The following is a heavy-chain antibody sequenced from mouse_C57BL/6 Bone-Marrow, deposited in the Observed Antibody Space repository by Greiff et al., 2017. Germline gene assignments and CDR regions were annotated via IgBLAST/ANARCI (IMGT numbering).Heavy chain of an antibody. J-gene: IGHJ3*01. Sequence: QVQLKQPGAELVMPGASVKLSCKASGYTFTSYWMHWVKQRPGQGLEWIGEIDPSDSYTNYNQKFKGKSTLTVDKSSSTAYMQLSSLTSEDSAVYYCARLRDGYAWFAYWGQGTLVTVSA. CDR3: ARLRDGYAWFAY. CDR2: IDPSDSYT. V-gene: IGHV1-69*01. D-gene: IGHD2-2*01. CDR1: GYTFTSYW.